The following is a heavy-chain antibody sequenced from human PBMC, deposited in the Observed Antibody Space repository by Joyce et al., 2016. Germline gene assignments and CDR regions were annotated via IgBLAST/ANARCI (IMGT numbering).Heavy chain of an antibody. CDR1: GFTFSSYS. V-gene: IGHV3-21*01. J-gene: IGHJ4*02. CDR2: LSSISSCI. D-gene: IGHD2-8*01. Sequence: EVQLVESGGGLVKPGGSLRLSCAASGFTFSSYSMSWVRQGPGKGLEWVSSLSSISSCIKYTDSVKGRFTISRDNAKNSLYLQMNSLRVEDTAVYYCARSSYTNGIFDYWGQGTLVTVSS. CDR3: ARSSYTNGIFDY.